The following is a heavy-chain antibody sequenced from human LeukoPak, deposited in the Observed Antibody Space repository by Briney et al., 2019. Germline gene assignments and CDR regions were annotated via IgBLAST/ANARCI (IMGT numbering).Heavy chain of an antibody. CDR3: ALRPVGSGYYTAFDI. J-gene: IGHJ3*02. V-gene: IGHV3-74*01. CDR1: GFTFSNYW. D-gene: IGHD3-3*01. Sequence: GGSLRLSCAASGFTFSNYWMHWVRQAPGTGLVWVARINSDGSSTSYADSVKGRFTISRDNAKNTLDLQMNSLRADDTAVYYCALRPVGSGYYTAFDIWGQGTMVTVSS. CDR2: INSDGSST.